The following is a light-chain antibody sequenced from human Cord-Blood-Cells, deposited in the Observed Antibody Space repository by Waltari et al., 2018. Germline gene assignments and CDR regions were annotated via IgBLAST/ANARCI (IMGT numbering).Light chain of an antibody. J-gene: IGKJ1*01. CDR3: QQYNSYRP. Sequence: DIQMTQSPSTLSPSVGDRVPITCRPSKSISSWLAWYQQKPGTAPKLLTYKASSLESGVASWFSGSGSGTEFTLTISSLQPDDFATYYCQQYNSYRPFGQRTKVEIK. CDR1: KSISSW. V-gene: IGKV1-5*03. CDR2: KAS.